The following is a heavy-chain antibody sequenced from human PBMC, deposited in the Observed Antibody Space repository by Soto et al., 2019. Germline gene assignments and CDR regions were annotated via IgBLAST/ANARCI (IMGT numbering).Heavy chain of an antibody. J-gene: IGHJ4*02. V-gene: IGHV3-66*01. CDR2: IYSGGST. D-gene: IGHD2-15*01. CDR1: GFTVSSNY. Sequence: EVQLVESGGGLVQPGGSLRLSCAASGFTVSSNYMSWVRQAPGKGLEWVSVIYSGGSTYYADSVKGRFTISRDNSKNTLYLQMNSLSAEDTAVYYCARELGYCSGGSCYPYYFDYWGQGTLVTVSS. CDR3: ARELGYCSGGSCYPYYFDY.